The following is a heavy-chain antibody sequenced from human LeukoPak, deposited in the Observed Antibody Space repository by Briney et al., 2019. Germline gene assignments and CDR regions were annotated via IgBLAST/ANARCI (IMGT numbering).Heavy chain of an antibody. J-gene: IGHJ4*02. D-gene: IGHD3-10*01. CDR1: GFTFSSYW. V-gene: IGHV3-74*01. CDR2: MNTDGSST. Sequence: GGSLRLSCAASGFTFSSYWMHWVRQAPGKGLAWVSRMNTDGSSTSYADSVKGRFTISRDNAKNTLYLQMNSLRAEDTAVYYCARGYYDSGTYYGYTYDYWGQGTLVTVSS. CDR3: ARGYYDSGTYYGYTYDY.